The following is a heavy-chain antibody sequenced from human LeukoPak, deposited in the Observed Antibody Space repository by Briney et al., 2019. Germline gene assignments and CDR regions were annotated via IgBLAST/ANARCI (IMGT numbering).Heavy chain of an antibody. V-gene: IGHV3-30*04. D-gene: IGHD5-18*01. CDR2: ISYDGSNK. J-gene: IGHJ4*02. CDR3: AKGGYNYGTLIHFDS. CDR1: GFPFGSFA. Sequence: GGSLRLSCAASGFPFGSFALHWVRQAPGKGLEWVAVISYDGSNKYYADSVKGRFTISRDNSENTLYLQMNSLRADDTALYYCAKGGYNYGTLIHFDSWGQGTLVTVSS.